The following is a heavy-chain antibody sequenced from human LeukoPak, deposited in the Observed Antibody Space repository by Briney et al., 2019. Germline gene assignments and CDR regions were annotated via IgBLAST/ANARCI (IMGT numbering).Heavy chain of an antibody. V-gene: IGHV4-39*01. Sequence: PSETLSLTCTVSGGSISSSSYYWGWIRQPPGKGLEWIGSIYYSGSTYYNPSLKSRVTISVDTSKNQFSLKLSSVTAADTAVYYCARHLGYCSSTSCSPWFGPWGQGTLVTVSS. CDR1: GGSISSSSYY. CDR2: IYYSGST. J-gene: IGHJ5*02. D-gene: IGHD2-2*01. CDR3: ARHLGYCSSTSCSPWFGP.